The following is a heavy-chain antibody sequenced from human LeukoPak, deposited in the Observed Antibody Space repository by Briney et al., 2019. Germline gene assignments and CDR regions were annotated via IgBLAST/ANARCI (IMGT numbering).Heavy chain of an antibody. CDR2: ISYDGSNK. CDR3: AREEGTQRSPTWYFDL. CDR1: GFTFSSYA. V-gene: IGHV3-30*09. Sequence: GGSLRLSCAASGFTFSSYAMHWVRQAPGKGLEWVAVISYDGSNKYYADSVKGRFAISRDNSKNTLYLQMNSLRAEDTAVYYCAREEGTQRSPTWYFDLWGRGTLVTVSS. J-gene: IGHJ2*01.